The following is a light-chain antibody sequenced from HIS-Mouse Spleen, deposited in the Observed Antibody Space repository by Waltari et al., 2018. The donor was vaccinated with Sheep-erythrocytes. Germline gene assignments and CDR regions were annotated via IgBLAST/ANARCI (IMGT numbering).Light chain of an antibody. CDR3: YSTDSSGNHRV. CDR1: ALPKKY. J-gene: IGLJ2*01. Sequence: SYELTQPPSVSVSPGQTPRITCSGDALPKKYAYWYQQTSGQAPMLVIYEDSKRPSGIPERFSGSSSGTMATLTISGAQVEDEADYYCYSTDSSGNHRVFGGGTKLTVL. CDR2: EDS. V-gene: IGLV3-10*01.